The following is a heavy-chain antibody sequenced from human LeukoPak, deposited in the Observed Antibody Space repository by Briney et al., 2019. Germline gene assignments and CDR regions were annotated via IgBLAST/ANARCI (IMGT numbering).Heavy chain of an antibody. CDR3: ARDIGSYYGSGSYYVY. Sequence: ASVKVSCKASGYTFTGYYMHWVRQAPGQGLEWMGWINPNSGGTNYAQKFQGRVTMTRDTSISTAYMELSRLRSDDTAVYYCARDIGSYYGSGSYYVYWGQGTLVTVSS. CDR1: GYTFTGYY. CDR2: INPNSGGT. V-gene: IGHV1-2*02. J-gene: IGHJ4*02. D-gene: IGHD3-10*01.